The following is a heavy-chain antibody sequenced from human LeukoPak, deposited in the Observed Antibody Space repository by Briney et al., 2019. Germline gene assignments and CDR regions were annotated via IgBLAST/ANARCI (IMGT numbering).Heavy chain of an antibody. CDR2: MNPNSGNT. CDR3: ATLGYCSSTSCYTGGY. CDR1: GYTFTSYD. Sequence: ASVKVSCKASGYTFTSYDINWVRQATGQGLEWMGWMNPNSGNTGYAQKFQGRVTMTEDTSTDTAYMELSSLRSEDTAVYYCATLGYCSSTSCYTGGYWGQGTLVTVSS. V-gene: IGHV1-8*02. D-gene: IGHD2-2*02. J-gene: IGHJ4*02.